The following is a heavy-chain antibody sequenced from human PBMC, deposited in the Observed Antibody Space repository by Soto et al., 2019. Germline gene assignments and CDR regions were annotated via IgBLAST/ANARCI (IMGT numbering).Heavy chain of an antibody. D-gene: IGHD1-26*01. CDR2: ICGSCGST. J-gene: IGHJ4*02. Sequence: GGSLRLSCAASGFTFSSYAMSWVRQAPGKGPEWVSAICGSCGSTYYADSVKGRFTISRDISKNTLYLQLNSLRVEDTAVYYCAKDFIVGATNYFDYWGQGTLVTSPQ. CDR1: GFTFSSYA. V-gene: IGHV3-23*01. CDR3: AKDFIVGATNYFDY.